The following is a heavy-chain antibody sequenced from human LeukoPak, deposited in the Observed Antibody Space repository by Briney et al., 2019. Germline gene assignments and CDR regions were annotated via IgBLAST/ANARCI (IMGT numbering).Heavy chain of an antibody. CDR1: GFSLSTTGVG. CDR2: IYWDDDR. V-gene: IGHV2-5*02. CDR3: AHRQVYYGSGTPWYYFDY. J-gene: IGHJ4*02. D-gene: IGHD3-10*01. Sequence: SGPTLVKPTQTLTLTCTFSGFSLSTTGVGVGWIRQSPGKALEWLALIYWDDDRRYSPSLRSRLTITKDTSKNQVVLTMTNMDPVDTATYYCAHRQVYYGSGTPWYYFDYWGQGTLVTVSS.